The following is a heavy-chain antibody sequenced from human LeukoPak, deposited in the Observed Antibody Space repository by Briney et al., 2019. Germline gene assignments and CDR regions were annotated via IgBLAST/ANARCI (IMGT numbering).Heavy chain of an antibody. Sequence: VASVKVSCKASGYTFTTYDINWVRQATGQGLEWMGWMNPNSGNTGYTQKFQGRVTMTRNTSINTAYMELSSLRSEDTAVYYCARGRGSGHKENWFDPWGQGTLVTVSS. D-gene: IGHD6-19*01. J-gene: IGHJ5*02. CDR1: GYTFTTYD. V-gene: IGHV1-8*01. CDR2: MNPNSGNT. CDR3: ARGRGSGHKENWFDP.